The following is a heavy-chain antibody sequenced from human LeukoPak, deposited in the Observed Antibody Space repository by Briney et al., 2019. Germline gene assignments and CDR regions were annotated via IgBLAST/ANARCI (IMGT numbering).Heavy chain of an antibody. CDR2: IKQDGGQI. CDR3: VRDLGGRSGH. Sequence: GGSLRLSCAASEFTFSSYWMSWVRQAPGKGLEWVANIKQDGGQIYYLESVKGRFTVSRDNAKNSLYLQMNSLRAEDTAVYYCVRDLGGRSGHWGQGTLVTVSS. CDR1: EFTFSSYW. D-gene: IGHD1-26*01. V-gene: IGHV3-7*01. J-gene: IGHJ4*02.